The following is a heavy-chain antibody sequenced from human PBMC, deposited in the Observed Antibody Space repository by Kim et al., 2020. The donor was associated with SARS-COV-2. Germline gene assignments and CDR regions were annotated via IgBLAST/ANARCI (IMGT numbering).Heavy chain of an antibody. CDR2: IYYSGST. D-gene: IGHD3-16*01. V-gene: IGHV4-39*07. Sequence: SETLSLTCTVSGGSISSSSYYWGWIRQPPGKGLEWIGSIYYSGSTYYNPSLKSRVTISVDTSKNQFSLKLSSVTAADTAVYYCARAPNNYVYFDYWGQGTLVTVSS. CDR3: ARAPNNYVYFDY. CDR1: GGSISSSSYY. J-gene: IGHJ4*02.